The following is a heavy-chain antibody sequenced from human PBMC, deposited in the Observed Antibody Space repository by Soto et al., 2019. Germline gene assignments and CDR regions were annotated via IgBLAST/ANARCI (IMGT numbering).Heavy chain of an antibody. J-gene: IGHJ5*02. Sequence: GGSLRLSCAASGFTFSSYSMNWVRQAPGKGLEWVSYISSSSSTIYYADSVKGRFTISRDNAKNSLYLQMNSLRAEDTAVYYCARDNLFCSSTSCYGGWFDPWGQGTLVTVSS. CDR2: ISSSSSTI. CDR1: GFTFSSYS. V-gene: IGHV3-48*01. CDR3: ARDNLFCSSTSCYGGWFDP. D-gene: IGHD2-2*01.